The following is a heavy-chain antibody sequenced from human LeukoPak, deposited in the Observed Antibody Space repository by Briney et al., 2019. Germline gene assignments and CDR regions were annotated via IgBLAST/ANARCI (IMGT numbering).Heavy chain of an antibody. V-gene: IGHV3-7*01. CDR3: AREYYYDSTASYFDY. CDR1: GFTFSSYW. D-gene: IGHD3-22*01. Sequence: PGGSLRLSCAASGFTFSSYWMSWVRQAPGRGLEWVANIKQDGSEKYYVDSVKGRFTISRDNAKNSLYLQMNSLRAEDTAVYYCAREYYYDSTASYFDYWGQGTLVTVSS. J-gene: IGHJ4*02. CDR2: IKQDGSEK.